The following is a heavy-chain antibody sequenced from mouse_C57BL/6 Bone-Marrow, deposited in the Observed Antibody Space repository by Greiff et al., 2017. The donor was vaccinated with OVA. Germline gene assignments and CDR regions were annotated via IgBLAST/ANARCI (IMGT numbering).Heavy chain of an antibody. D-gene: IGHD1-1*01. CDR1: GYTFTDYE. CDR2: IDPETGGT. V-gene: IGHV1-15*01. J-gene: IGHJ2*01. CDR3: TPVVATDY. Sequence: VKLQQSGAELVRPGASVTLSCKASGYTFTDYEMHWVKQTPVHGLEWIGAIDPETGGTAYNQKFKGKAILTADKSSSTAYMELRSLTSEDSAVYYCTPVVATDYWGQGTTLTVSS.